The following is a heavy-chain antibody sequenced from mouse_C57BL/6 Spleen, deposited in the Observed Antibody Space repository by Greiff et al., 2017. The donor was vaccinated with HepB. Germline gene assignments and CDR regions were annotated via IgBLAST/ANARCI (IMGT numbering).Heavy chain of an antibody. CDR1: GFTFSDYG. CDR3: ARGGYYNDAMDY. J-gene: IGHJ4*01. Sequence: EVKVVESGGGLVQPGGSLKLSCAASGFTFSDYGMAWVRQAPRKGPEWVAFISNLAYSIYYADTVTGRFTISRENAKNTLYLEMSSLRSEDTAMYYCARGGYYNDAMDYWGQGTSVTVSS. D-gene: IGHD2-12*01. CDR2: ISNLAYSI. V-gene: IGHV5-15*01.